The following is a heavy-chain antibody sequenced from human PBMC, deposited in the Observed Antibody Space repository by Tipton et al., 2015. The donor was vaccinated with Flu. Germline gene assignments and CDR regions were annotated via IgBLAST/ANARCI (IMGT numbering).Heavy chain of an antibody. CDR1: GERLNRDE. J-gene: IGHJ4*02. Sequence: QRVKEGEEGKKTGGAEKGACKAAGERLNRDEISWVRQDTGQGLEWMGWSTGHNGNTNYAQKFQGRVTMTTDTSTSTAYMELRSLRSDDTAVYYCAREYHYGSGSYPYYFDYWGQGTLVTASS. V-gene: IGHV1-18*01. CDR3: AREYHYGSGSYPYYFDY. D-gene: IGHD3-10*01. CDR2: STGHNGNT.